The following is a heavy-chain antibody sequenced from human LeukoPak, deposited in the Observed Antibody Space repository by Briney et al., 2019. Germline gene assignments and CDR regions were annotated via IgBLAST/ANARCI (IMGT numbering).Heavy chain of an antibody. D-gene: IGHD1-26*01. Sequence: GGSLRLSCAASGFTFGSYAMTWVRQPPGKGLEGVSSITGSAANTYYADSVKGRFTISRDNSKNTLYLQMNSLRAEDTAVYYCAKRYSGTSGLYNFDYWGQGTLVTVSS. CDR1: GFTFGSYA. CDR3: AKRYSGTSGLYNFDY. V-gene: IGHV3-23*01. J-gene: IGHJ4*02. CDR2: ITGSAANT.